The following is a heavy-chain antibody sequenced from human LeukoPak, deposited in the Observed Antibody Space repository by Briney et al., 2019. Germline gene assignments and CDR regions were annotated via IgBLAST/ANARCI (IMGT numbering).Heavy chain of an antibody. Sequence: GGSLRLSCAASGFTFSIYAMAWVRQAPGKGLDWVSSISGSGTSTYYADSVKGRFTISRDNSKNTLYLQMISLRAEDTAIYYCAKDPGAGVAPTKLDYWGQGTLVTVSS. CDR3: AKDPGAGVAPTKLDY. CDR1: GFTFSIYA. CDR2: ISGSGTST. V-gene: IGHV3-23*01. J-gene: IGHJ4*02. D-gene: IGHD5-24*01.